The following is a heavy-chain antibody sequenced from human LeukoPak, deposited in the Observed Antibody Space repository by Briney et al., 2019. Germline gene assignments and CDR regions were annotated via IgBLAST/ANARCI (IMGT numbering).Heavy chain of an antibody. CDR2: INPSGGST. D-gene: IGHD3-3*01. CDR3: ARGPGITIFGVVSELDY. J-gene: IGHJ4*02. CDR1: GYTFTSYD. Sequence: ASVKVSCKASGYTFTSYDINWVRQATGQGLEWMGIINPSGGSTSYAQKFQGRVTMTRDTSTSTVYMELSSLRSEDTAVYYCARGPGITIFGVVSELDYWGQGTLVTVSS. V-gene: IGHV1-46*01.